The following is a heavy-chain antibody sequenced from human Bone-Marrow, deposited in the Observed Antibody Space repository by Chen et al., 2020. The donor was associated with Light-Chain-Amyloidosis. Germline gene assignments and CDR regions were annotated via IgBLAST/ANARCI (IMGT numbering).Heavy chain of an antibody. V-gene: IGHV3-49*04. Sequence: EVQLVESGGGLVQPGRSLRLSCTASGFTFNDFGLSWVRQAPGKGLEWISLSRGKAYGGTTEYAASVRGRFTISRDDSRGIAYLQMDSLRIDDTAVYYCTRDTAFRSSWYSNYYFEYWGQGSLVTVSS. CDR2: SRGKAYGGTT. CDR1: GFTFNDFG. CDR3: TRDTAFRSSWYSNYYFEY. D-gene: IGHD6-13*01. J-gene: IGHJ4*02.